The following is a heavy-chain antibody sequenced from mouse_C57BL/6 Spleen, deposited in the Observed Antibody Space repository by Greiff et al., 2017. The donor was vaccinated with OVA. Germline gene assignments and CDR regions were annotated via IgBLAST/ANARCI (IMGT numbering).Heavy chain of an antibody. Sequence: VQRVESGPGLVQPSQSLSITCTVSGFSLTSYGVHWVRQSPGTGLEWLGVIWSGGSTDYNAAFISRLSISKDNSKSQVFFKMNSLQADDTAIYYCARKGELGVSSYAMDYWGQGTSVTVSS. V-gene: IGHV2-2*01. CDR1: GFSLTSYG. J-gene: IGHJ4*01. D-gene: IGHD4-1*01. CDR3: ARKGELGVSSYAMDY. CDR2: IWSGGST.